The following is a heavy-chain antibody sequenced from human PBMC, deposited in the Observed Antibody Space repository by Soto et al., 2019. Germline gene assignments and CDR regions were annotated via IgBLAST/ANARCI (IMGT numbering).Heavy chain of an antibody. D-gene: IGHD3-3*01. V-gene: IGHV5-51*01. CDR2: IYPGDSDT. CDR1: GYNFTSYW. CDR3: ARRREFWSGHYGMDV. Sequence: GESLKISCKGSGYNFTSYWIGWVRQMPGKGLEWMGIIYPGDSDTRYSPSFQGQVTFSTDKSISTAYLQWSSLKASDTAMYYCARRREFWSGHYGMDVWGQGTTVTVSS. J-gene: IGHJ6*02.